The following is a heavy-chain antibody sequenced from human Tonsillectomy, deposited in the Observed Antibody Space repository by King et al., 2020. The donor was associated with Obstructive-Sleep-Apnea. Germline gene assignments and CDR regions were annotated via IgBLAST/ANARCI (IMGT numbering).Heavy chain of an antibody. CDR2: IYYSGST. J-gene: IGHJ4*02. CDR1: GGSISSSSYY. CDR3: ARDGLAYDSSGYYY. V-gene: IGHV4-39*07. D-gene: IGHD3-22*01. Sequence: QLQESGPGLVKPSETLSLTCTVSGGSISSSSYYWGWIRQPPGKGLEWIGSIYYSGSTYYNPSLKSRVTISVDTSTNPFSLKLTSVTAADTAVYYCARDGLAYDSSGYYYWGQGTLVTVSS.